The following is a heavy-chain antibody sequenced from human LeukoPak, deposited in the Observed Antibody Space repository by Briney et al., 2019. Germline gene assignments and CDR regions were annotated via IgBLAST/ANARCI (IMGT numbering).Heavy chain of an antibody. V-gene: IGHV4-34*01. CDR1: GGSFSGYY. D-gene: IGHD3-10*01. CDR2: INHSGST. J-gene: IGHJ4*02. Sequence: PSETLSLTCAVYGGSFSGYYWSWIRQPPGKGLDWIGEINHSGSTNYNPSLKSRVTISVDTSKNQFSLKLSSVTAADTAVYYCARVGADGSGFLFDYWGQGTLVTVSS. CDR3: ARVGADGSGFLFDY.